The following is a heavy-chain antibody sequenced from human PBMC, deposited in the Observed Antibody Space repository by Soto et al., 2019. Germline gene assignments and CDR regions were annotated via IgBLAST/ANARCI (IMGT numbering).Heavy chain of an antibody. CDR1: GYSFTSYW. V-gene: IGHV5-51*01. CDR3: ARQGSSWNDAFDI. Sequence: GESLKISCKGSGYSFTSYWIGWVRQMPGKGLEWMGIIYPGDSDTRYSPSFQGQVTISADKSISTAYLQWGSLKASDTAMYYCARQGSSWNDAFDIWGQGTMVTVSS. D-gene: IGHD6-13*01. J-gene: IGHJ3*02. CDR2: IYPGDSDT.